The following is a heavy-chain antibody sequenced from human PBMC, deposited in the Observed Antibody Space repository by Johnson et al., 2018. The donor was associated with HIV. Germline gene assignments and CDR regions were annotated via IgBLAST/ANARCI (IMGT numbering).Heavy chain of an antibody. CDR2: ISWNSGSI. CDR1: GFTFDDYA. J-gene: IGHJ3*02. Sequence: VQLVESGGGLVQPGRSLRLSCAASGFTFDDYAMHWVRQAPGKGLEWVSGISWNSGSIGYADSVKGRFTISRDNAKNSLYLQMNSLRAEDTAVYYCAKSPGKDHGGNRGGFDIWGQGTMVTVSS. CDR3: AKSPGKDHGGNRGGFDI. V-gene: IGHV3-9*01. D-gene: IGHD4/OR15-4a*01.